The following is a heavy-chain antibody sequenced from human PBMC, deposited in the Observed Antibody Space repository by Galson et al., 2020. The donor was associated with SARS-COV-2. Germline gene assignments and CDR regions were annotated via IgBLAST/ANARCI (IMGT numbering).Heavy chain of an antibody. Sequence: ETSETLSLTCTVSGGSISSYYSSWIRQPPGKGLEWIGYIYSGGSTNYNPSLKSRVTISVDQSKNQFSLKLSSVTAADTAVYYCARVRVDSSGWYPLGGVYYGMDVWGQGTTVTVSS. CDR1: GGSISSYY. J-gene: IGHJ6*02. CDR3: ARVRVDSSGWYPLGGVYYGMDV. D-gene: IGHD6-19*01. CDR2: IYSGGST. V-gene: IGHV4-59*01.